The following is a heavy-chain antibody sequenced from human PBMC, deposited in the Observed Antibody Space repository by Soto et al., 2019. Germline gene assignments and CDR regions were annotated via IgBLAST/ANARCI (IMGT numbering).Heavy chain of an antibody. CDR1: GGAINRYY. Sequence: PPETLSLTCTVSGGAINRYYWTCIRQPAGKGLEWIGRIYSSGSTKYNPSLQSRVTMSLDTSKNQFSLRLTSVTAADTAVYYCARGQRFSDWFDPWGQGTLVTVPS. CDR2: IYSSGST. J-gene: IGHJ5*02. V-gene: IGHV4-4*07. CDR3: ARGQRFSDWFDP. D-gene: IGHD3-3*01.